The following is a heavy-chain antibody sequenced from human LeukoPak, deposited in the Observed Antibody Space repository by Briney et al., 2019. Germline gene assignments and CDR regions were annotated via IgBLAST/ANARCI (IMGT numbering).Heavy chain of an antibody. D-gene: IGHD4-17*01. Sequence: PGGSLRLSCAVSGFTFSNYGVHWVRQAPGKGLEWVAFIRSDGSIIYYADSVKGRFTISRDNSKNTLYLQMNSLRAEDTAVYYCAKGRYGDLDYWGQGTLVTVSS. V-gene: IGHV3-30*02. CDR2: IRSDGSII. CDR1: GFTFSNYG. CDR3: AKGRYGDLDY. J-gene: IGHJ4*02.